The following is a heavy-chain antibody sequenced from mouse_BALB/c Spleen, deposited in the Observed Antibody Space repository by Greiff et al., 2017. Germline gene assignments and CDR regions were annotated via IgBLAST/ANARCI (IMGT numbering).Heavy chain of an antibody. CDR3: ARDGNFVH. V-gene: IGHV1-4*01. CDR2: INPSSGYT. D-gene: IGHD2-1*01. J-gene: IGHJ2*01. Sequence: VQLQQSGADLARPGASVKMSCKASGYTFTSYTMHWVKQRPGQGLEWIGYINPSSGYTNYNQKFKDKATLTADKSSSTAYMQLSSLTSEDSAGYYCARDGNFVHWGQGTTLTVSS. CDR1: GYTFTSYT.